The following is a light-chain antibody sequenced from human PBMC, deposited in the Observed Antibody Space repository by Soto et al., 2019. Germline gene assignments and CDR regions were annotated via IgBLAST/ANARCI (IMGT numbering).Light chain of an antibody. CDR2: GTS. CDR3: VLYMGSGSVV. J-gene: IGLJ2*01. Sequence: QTVVTQEPSFSVSPGGTVTLTCGLTSGSVSTNHYPTWYQQTPGQTPRTLIYGTSTRSSGVPDRFSGSILGNTAALTITRAQADDDSDYYCVLYMGSGSVVFGGGTKVTVL. V-gene: IGLV8-61*01. CDR1: SGSVSTNHY.